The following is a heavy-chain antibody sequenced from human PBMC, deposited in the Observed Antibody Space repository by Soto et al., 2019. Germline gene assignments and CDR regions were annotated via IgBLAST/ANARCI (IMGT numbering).Heavy chain of an antibody. CDR2: IYYSGST. J-gene: IGHJ6*02. CDR1: GGSISSGDYY. Sequence: SETLSLTCTVSGGSISSGDYYWSWIRQPPGKGLEWIGYIYYSGSTYYNPSLKSRVTISVDTSKNQFSLKLSSVTAADTAVYYCAMGVVVPAAMGTYYYYGMDVWGQGTTVTVSS. V-gene: IGHV4-30-4*01. D-gene: IGHD2-2*01. CDR3: AMGVVVPAAMGTYYYYGMDV.